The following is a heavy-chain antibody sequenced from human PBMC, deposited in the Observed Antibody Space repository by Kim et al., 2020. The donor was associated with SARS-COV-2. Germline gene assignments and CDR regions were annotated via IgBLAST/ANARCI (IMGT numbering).Heavy chain of an antibody. D-gene: IGHD5-18*01. Sequence: GGSLRLSCAASGFTFSSYAMSWVRQAPGKGLEWVSAISGSGGSTYYADSVKGRFTISRYNSKNTLYLQMNSRRAEDTAVYYCAKLDTAMGGDYWGQGTLVTVSS. J-gene: IGHJ4*02. CDR3: AKLDTAMGGDY. CDR2: ISGSGGST. V-gene: IGHV3-23*01. CDR1: GFTFSSYA.